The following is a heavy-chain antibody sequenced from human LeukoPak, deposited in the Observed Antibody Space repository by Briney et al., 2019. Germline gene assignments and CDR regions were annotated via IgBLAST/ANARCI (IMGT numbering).Heavy chain of an antibody. J-gene: IGHJ4*02. D-gene: IGHD6-19*01. CDR1: GGSISSYY. CDR2: IYTSGST. CDR3: ARHRRGAVAGLLLFDY. V-gene: IGHV4-4*09. Sequence: SETLSLTCTGSGGSISSYYWSWIRQPPGKGLEWIGYIYTSGSTNYNPSLKSRVTISVDTSKNQFSLKLSSVTAADTAVYYCARHRRGAVAGLLLFDYWGQGTLVTVSS.